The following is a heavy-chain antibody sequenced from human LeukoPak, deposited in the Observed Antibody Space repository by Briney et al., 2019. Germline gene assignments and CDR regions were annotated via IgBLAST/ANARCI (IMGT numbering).Heavy chain of an antibody. V-gene: IGHV4-34*01. CDR2: INHSGST. Sequence: GSLRLSCAASGFTFSNYAMTWIRQPPGKGLEWIGEINHSGSTNYNPSLKSRVIISVDTSKNQFSLKLSSVTAADTAVYYCARDISGSYYDYWGQGTLVTVSS. CDR1: GFTFSNYA. J-gene: IGHJ4*02. D-gene: IGHD1-26*01. CDR3: ARDISGSYYDY.